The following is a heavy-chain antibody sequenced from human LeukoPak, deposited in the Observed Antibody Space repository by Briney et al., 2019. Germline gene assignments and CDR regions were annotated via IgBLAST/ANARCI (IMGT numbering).Heavy chain of an antibody. CDR2: IKQDGSEK. V-gene: IGHV3-7*03. Sequence: GGSLRLSCAASGLSFSDVWMTWVRHPPGTGLKWVATIKQDGSEKYYLDSVKVRFTISRDNSKNTLYLQMNSLRAEDTAVYYCAKDLSVWAIRGSFDVWGQGTMVTVSS. CDR1: GLSFSDVW. J-gene: IGHJ3*01. CDR3: AKDLSVWAIRGSFDV. D-gene: IGHD1-26*01.